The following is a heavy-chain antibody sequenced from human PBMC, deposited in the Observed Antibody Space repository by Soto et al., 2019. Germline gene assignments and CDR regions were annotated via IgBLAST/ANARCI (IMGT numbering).Heavy chain of an antibody. CDR1: GASMNIYH. J-gene: IGHJ5*02. CDR3: ARDQGVAAAGITWFDP. Sequence: SETLALSCTFSGASMNIYHWSWIRQPAGKGLDLIGHIHSSGSTNYNPSLKSRVTMSVDTSKNQFSLMLMSLTAADTALYYCARDQGVAAAGITWFDPWGQGSMVTVSS. CDR2: IHSSGST. V-gene: IGHV4-4*07. D-gene: IGHD6-13*01.